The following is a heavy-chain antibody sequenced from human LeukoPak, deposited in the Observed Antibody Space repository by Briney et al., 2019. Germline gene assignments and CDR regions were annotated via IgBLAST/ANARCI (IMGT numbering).Heavy chain of an antibody. CDR1: GYTFTGYF. V-gene: IGHV1-2*06. J-gene: IGHJ4*02. Sequence: ASVKVSCKASGYTFTGYFMHWVRQAPGQGLEWMGRINLNSGGTYYAQNFQGRVTMTWDTSISTAYVELSRLTSDDTAMYYCARDLSSTSNWEFDFWGQGTLVTVSS. D-gene: IGHD1-26*01. CDR3: ARDLSSTSNWEFDF. CDR2: INLNSGGT.